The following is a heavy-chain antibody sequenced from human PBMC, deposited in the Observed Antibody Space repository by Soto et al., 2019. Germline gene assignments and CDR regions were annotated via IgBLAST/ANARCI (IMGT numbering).Heavy chain of an antibody. Sequence: GASVKVSSKASGYTFTSYDINWVRQATGQGLERMGWMNPNSGNTGYAQKFQGRVTMTRNTSISTAYMELSSLRSEDTAVYYCARGLGGLLRYFDWLSDQSDAFDIWGQGTMVTVSS. CDR1: GYTFTSYD. CDR2: MNPNSGNT. D-gene: IGHD3-9*01. V-gene: IGHV1-8*01. CDR3: ARGLGGLLRYFDWLSDQSDAFDI. J-gene: IGHJ3*02.